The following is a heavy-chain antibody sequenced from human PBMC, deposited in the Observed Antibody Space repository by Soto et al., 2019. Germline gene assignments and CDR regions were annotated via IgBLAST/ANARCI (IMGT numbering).Heavy chain of an antibody. Sequence: GGSLRLSCAASGFTFSSYAMHWVRQAPGKGLEWVAVISYDGSNKYYADSVKGRFTISRDNSKNTLYLQMNSLRAEDTAVYYCARGLLYCSGGSCWGYGYSDYFDYWGQGTLVTVSS. CDR2: ISYDGSNK. CDR3: ARGLLYCSGGSCWGYGYSDYFDY. D-gene: IGHD2-15*01. J-gene: IGHJ4*02. V-gene: IGHV3-30-3*01. CDR1: GFTFSSYA.